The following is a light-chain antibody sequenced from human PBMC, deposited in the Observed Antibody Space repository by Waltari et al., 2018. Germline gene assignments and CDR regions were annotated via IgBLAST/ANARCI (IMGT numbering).Light chain of an antibody. CDR2: EVS. Sequence: QSALTQPPPVSGSPGQSVITSCPGANRDVPIFRRFPWYQQAPGTAPRLLIYEVSNRRLGVPDRFSGSKSGNTASLTISGLQAEDEADYYCSSYTSSSTWVFGGGTKLTVL. J-gene: IGLJ2*01. V-gene: IGLV2-18*02. CDR1: NRDVPIFRR. CDR3: SSYTSSSTWV.